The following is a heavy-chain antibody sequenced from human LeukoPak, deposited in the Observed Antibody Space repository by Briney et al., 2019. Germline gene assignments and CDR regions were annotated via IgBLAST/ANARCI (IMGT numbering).Heavy chain of an antibody. J-gene: IGHJ4*02. CDR1: GFSFSSYS. D-gene: IGHD2-8*02. Sequence: PGGSLRLSCAASGFSFSSYSLNWVRQAAGRGREWVSYIHASSGNIYYTDSVKGRFTISRDNAKNSLYLQMNSLRDEDTAVYYCTRESYWGSSDKGCDYWGQGTLVSVSS. V-gene: IGHV3-48*02. CDR2: IHASSGNI. CDR3: TRESYWGSSDKGCDY.